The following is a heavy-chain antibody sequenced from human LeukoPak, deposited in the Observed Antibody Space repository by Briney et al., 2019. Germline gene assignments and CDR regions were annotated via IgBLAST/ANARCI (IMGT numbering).Heavy chain of an antibody. D-gene: IGHD5-24*01. V-gene: IGHV1-2*02. CDR1: GYTFTGYY. Sequence: ASVKVSCKASGYTFTGYYIHWVRQARGQGLEWMGWINPYSGGTNYAQKFQDRVTMSRDTSISTVYMELTRLRSEDTAVYYCARDVAFGEMVTNRGAFDIWGQGTMVTVSS. J-gene: IGHJ3*02. CDR3: ARDVAFGEMVTNRGAFDI. CDR2: INPYSGGT.